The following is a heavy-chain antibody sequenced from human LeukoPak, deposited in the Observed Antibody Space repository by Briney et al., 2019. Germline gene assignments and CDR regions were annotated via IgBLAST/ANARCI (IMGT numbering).Heavy chain of an antibody. D-gene: IGHD3-22*01. Sequence: SETLSLTCTVSGGSISSYYWSWIRQPPGKGLEWIGYIYHSGSTNYNPSLKSRVTISVDTSKNQFSLKLSSVTAADTAVYYCARVAYYYDSSGYSHAFDIWGQGTMVTVSS. J-gene: IGHJ3*02. CDR1: GGSISSYY. CDR3: ARVAYYYDSSGYSHAFDI. CDR2: IYHSGST. V-gene: IGHV4-59*01.